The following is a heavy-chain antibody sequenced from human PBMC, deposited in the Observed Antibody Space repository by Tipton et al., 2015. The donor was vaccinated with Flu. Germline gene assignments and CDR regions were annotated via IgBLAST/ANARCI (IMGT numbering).Heavy chain of an antibody. CDR3: ARLEKYGPESYYPPVYGMDV. V-gene: IGHV4-39*07. Sequence: TLSLTCTVSGGSISNSNFHWGWIRQPPGKGLEWIGTIYYSGTTYYNASLKSRVTISVDTSKNQFSLRVSSVTAADTAVYYCARLEKYGPESYYPPVYGMDVWGQGTTVTVSS. J-gene: IGHJ6*02. CDR2: IYYSGTT. CDR1: GGSISNSNFH. D-gene: IGHD3-10*01.